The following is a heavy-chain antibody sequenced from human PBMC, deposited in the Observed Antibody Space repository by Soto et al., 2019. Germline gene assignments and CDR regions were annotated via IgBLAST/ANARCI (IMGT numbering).Heavy chain of an antibody. CDR3: AREAGIAMAPYNWFDP. Sequence: SETLSLTCTVSGGSISSYYWSWIRQPPGKGLEWIGYIYYSGSTNYNPSLKSRVTISVDTSKNQFSLKLSSVTAADTAVYYCAREAGIAMAPYNWFDPWGQGTLVTVSS. D-gene: IGHD6-19*01. V-gene: IGHV4-59*01. J-gene: IGHJ5*02. CDR1: GGSISSYY. CDR2: IYYSGST.